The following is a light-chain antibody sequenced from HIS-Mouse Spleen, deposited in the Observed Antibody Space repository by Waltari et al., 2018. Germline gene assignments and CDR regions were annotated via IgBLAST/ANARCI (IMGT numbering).Light chain of an antibody. V-gene: IGLV2-11*01. Sequence: QSALTQPRSVSGSPGQSVTISCTGTSSDVGGYNYVSWSQQHPGKAPKLMLYDVSKRPSGVPYRFSGSKSGNTASLTSSGLQAEDEADYSCCSYAGSYTLVFGGGTKLTVL. CDR1: SSDVGGYNY. J-gene: IGLJ2*01. CDR2: DVS. CDR3: CSYAGSYTLV.